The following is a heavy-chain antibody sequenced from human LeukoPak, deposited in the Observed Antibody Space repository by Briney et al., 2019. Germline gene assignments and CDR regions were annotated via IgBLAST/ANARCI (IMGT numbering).Heavy chain of an antibody. CDR1: GGSISSYY. D-gene: IGHD5-12*01. CDR3: ARVSGYDWESFYDY. J-gene: IGHJ4*02. V-gene: IGHV4-59*01. Sequence: ASETLSLTCTVSGGSISSYYWSWIRQPPGKGLEWIGYIYYSGSINYNPSLKSRVTISVDTSKNQFSLKLSSVTAADAAVYYCARVSGYDWESFYDYWGQGTLVTVSS. CDR2: IYYSGSI.